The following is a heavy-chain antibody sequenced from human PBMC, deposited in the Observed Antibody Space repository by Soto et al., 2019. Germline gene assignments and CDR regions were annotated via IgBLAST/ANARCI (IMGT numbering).Heavy chain of an antibody. Sequence: QVQVGESGGGVVQPGRSLRLSCAASGFTFSSFGMHWVRQAPGKGLEWVSLIWYDGSKKSYGDSVKGRFTISRDNSRNTVYLQMNSLRADDTAVYYCARDASYYSLWSGYYPSRNGMDVWGQGTTVTGSS. V-gene: IGHV3-33*01. J-gene: IGHJ6*02. D-gene: IGHD3-3*01. CDR1: GFTFSSFG. CDR2: IWYDGSKK. CDR3: ARDASYYSLWSGYYPSRNGMDV.